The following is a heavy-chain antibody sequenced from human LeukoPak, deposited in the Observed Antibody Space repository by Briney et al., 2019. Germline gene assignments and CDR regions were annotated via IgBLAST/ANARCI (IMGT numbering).Heavy chain of an antibody. CDR1: GGSISSGDYY. CDR2: IYYSGST. CDR3: ASTMVRVVSFDI. Sequence: SETLSLTCTVSGGSISSGDYYWSWIRQPPGKGLEWIGYIYYSGSTYYNPSLKSRVTISVDTSKNQFSLKLSSVTAADTAVYYCASTMVRVVSFDIWGQGTMVTVSS. J-gene: IGHJ3*02. V-gene: IGHV4-30-4*01. D-gene: IGHD3-10*01.